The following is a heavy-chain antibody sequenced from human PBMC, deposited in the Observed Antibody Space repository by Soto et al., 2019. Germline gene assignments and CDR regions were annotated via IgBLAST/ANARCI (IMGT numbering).Heavy chain of an antibody. Sequence: GGSLRLSCAASGFTFSSYAMHWVRQAPGKGLEWVAVISYDGSNKYYADSVKGRFTISRDNSKNTLYLQMNSLRAEDTAVYYFARGYSGSYGFCYYYGMDVWGQGTTVTVSS. D-gene: IGHD1-26*01. CDR2: ISYDGSNK. J-gene: IGHJ6*02. V-gene: IGHV3-30-3*01. CDR1: GFTFSSYA. CDR3: ARGYSGSYGFCYYYGMDV.